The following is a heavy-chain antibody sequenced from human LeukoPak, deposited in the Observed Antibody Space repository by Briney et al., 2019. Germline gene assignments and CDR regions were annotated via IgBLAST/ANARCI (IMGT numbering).Heavy chain of an antibody. CDR2: MYYSGST. J-gene: IGHJ4*02. CDR1: GDSISTYY. Sequence: PETLSLTCTVSGDSISTYYWSWIRQPPGKGLEWIGYMYYSGSTNYNPSLKSRVTISLDTPKNQFSLRLNSVTAADTAVYYCARHRDSSGWYDFDYWGQGTLVTVSS. V-gene: IGHV4-59*08. CDR3: ARHRDSSGWYDFDY. D-gene: IGHD6-19*01.